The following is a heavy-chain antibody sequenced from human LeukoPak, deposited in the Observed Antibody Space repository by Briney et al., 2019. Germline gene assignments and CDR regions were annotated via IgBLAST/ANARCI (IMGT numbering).Heavy chain of an antibody. CDR3: ASGNSNYYFDY. J-gene: IGHJ4*02. V-gene: IGHV4-61*02. CDR1: GGSISSGSYY. Sequence: PSETLSFTCTVSGGSISSGSYYWSWIRQPAGKGLEWIGRIYTSGSTNYNPSLKSRVTISVDTSKNQFSLKLSSVTAADTAVYYCASGNSNYYFDYWGQGTLVTVSS. CDR2: IYTSGST. D-gene: IGHD1-1*01.